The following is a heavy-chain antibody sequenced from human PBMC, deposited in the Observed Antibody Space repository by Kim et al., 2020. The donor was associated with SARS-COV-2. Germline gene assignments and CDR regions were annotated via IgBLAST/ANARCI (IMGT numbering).Heavy chain of an antibody. Sequence: ASVKVSCKASGYTFTAYWMHWVRQAPGEGPEWMGIISPLTGATTYAQKFQGRVILTSVTSTSTVYMELSRLKSDDTAVYYCVRDLDGSWSLDYWGQGTLVTVSS. V-gene: IGHV1-46*01. CDR2: ISPLTGAT. D-gene: IGHD6-13*01. CDR3: VRDLDGSWSLDY. CDR1: GYTFTAYW. J-gene: IGHJ4*02.